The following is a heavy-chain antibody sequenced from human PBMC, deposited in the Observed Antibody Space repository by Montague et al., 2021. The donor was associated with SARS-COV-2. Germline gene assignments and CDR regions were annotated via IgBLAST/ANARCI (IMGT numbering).Heavy chain of an antibody. CDR3: ARWISRLRGVDE. Sequence: SETLSLTCAVYGGSFSGYYWTWIRQAPGKGLEWIGEITHRGSTTYNPSLESRVTISVDTSKKQFSLKLRSVTAADTAVYYCARWISRLRGVDEWGQGTLATVSS. CDR2: ITHRGST. V-gene: IGHV4-34*01. J-gene: IGHJ4*02. D-gene: IGHD3-10*01. CDR1: GGSFSGYY.